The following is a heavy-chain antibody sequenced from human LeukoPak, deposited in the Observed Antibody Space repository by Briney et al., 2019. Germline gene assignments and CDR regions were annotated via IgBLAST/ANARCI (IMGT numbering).Heavy chain of an antibody. CDR3: VKESPYPEGSTARIYYFDN. CDR1: GFSFANYA. Sequence: GGSLRLSRAASGFSFANYAMSWVRQAPGKGPEWVSALTPAGTTFYADIVKGRFSVSRDNSKHTLSLQMNSLRAEDTAVYYCVKESPYPEGSTARIYYFDNWGQGTLVTVSS. CDR2: LTPAGTT. J-gene: IGHJ4*02. D-gene: IGHD2-2*01. V-gene: IGHV3-23*01.